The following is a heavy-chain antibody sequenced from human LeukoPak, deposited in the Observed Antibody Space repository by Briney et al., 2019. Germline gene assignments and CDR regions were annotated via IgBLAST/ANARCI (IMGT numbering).Heavy chain of an antibody. CDR3: ARQLGYYDSSGYSDY. J-gene: IGHJ4*01. CDR2: IYPGDSDT. D-gene: IGHD3-22*01. CDR1: GYSFTSYW. V-gene: IGHV5-51*01. Sequence: GESLKISCKGSGYSFTSYWIGWVRQMPGKGLEWIGIIYPGDSDTRYSPSFQGQVTISADKSISTAYLQWSSLKASDTAMYYCARQLGYYDSSGYSDYWGQGTLVTVPS.